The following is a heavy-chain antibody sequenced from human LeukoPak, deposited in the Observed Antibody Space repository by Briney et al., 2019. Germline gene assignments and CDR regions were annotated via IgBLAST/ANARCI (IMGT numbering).Heavy chain of an antibody. J-gene: IGHJ4*02. CDR2: IRPDGSNI. CDR3: ARDGSGSDFSLDY. CDR1: GFNLGHYY. D-gene: IGHD3-10*01. Sequence: GGSLRLSCVASGFNLGHYYMSWVRQAPRKGLEWVADIRPDGSNIYNVDSVRGRFTISRDNAKNSLFLQMNSLKDEDTAVYYCARDGSGSDFSLDYWGQGTLVTVSS. V-gene: IGHV3-7*04.